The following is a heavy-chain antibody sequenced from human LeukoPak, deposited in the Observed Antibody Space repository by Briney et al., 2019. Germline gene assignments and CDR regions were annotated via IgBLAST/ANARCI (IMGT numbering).Heavy chain of an antibody. J-gene: IGHJ4*02. CDR1: GFTFSSYA. V-gene: IGHV3-30-3*01. CDR3: ARLQYSFLYGSRSYGVDY. CDR2: ISYDGSNK. Sequence: PGGSLRLSCAASGFTFSSYAMHWVRQAPGKGLEWVAVISYDGSNKYYADSVKGRFTISRDNSKNTLYLQMNSLRAEDTAVYYCARLQYSFLYGSRSYGVDYWGQGTLVTVSS. D-gene: IGHD3-10*01.